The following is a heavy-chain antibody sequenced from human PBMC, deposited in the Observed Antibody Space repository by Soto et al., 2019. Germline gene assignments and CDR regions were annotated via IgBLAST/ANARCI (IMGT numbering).Heavy chain of an antibody. CDR3: TTTYGDPPFDC. CDR2: IKSNTDGGTT. Sequence: PGGALRVSSAASGFIFINAWMSWVRQAPWKGLEWVGRIKSNTDGGTTDYAAPVKGRFTISRDDSKNTLYLQLNSLKTEDTAVYYCTTTYGDPPFDCWGKGPLVTVAS. D-gene: IGHD4-17*01. V-gene: IGHV3-15*01. CDR1: GFIFINAW. J-gene: IGHJ4*02.